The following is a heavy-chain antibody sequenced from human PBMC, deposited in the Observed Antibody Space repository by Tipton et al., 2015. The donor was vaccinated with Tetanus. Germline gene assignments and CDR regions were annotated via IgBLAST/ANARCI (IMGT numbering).Heavy chain of an antibody. CDR3: ARGTGDY. J-gene: IGHJ4*02. V-gene: IGHV4-61*08. CDR1: GGSLRGGDHY. D-gene: IGHD1-14*01. Sequence: TLSLTCTVSGGSLRGGDHYWSWLRQPPGKGLEWLAYVSSSGATNSDYFLKSRVTISVDTSKNQFSLKLSSVTAADTAVYYCARGTGDYWGQGTLVTVSS. CDR2: VSSSGAT.